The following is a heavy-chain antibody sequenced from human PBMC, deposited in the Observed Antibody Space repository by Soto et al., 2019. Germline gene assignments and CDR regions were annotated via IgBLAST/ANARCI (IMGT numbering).Heavy chain of an antibody. CDR2: IGDTSSDT. CDR1: GFTFSNYA. Sequence: EVQLLESGGGSVQPGGSLRLSCAVSGFTFSNYAMSWVRQAPGKGLEWVSIIGDTSSDTYYADSVKGRFTISRDNSKNTLYLQMNSLRAEDTAVYYCANHPNDYGDPFDYWGQGTLVTVSS. D-gene: IGHD4-17*01. V-gene: IGHV3-23*01. CDR3: ANHPNDYGDPFDY. J-gene: IGHJ4*02.